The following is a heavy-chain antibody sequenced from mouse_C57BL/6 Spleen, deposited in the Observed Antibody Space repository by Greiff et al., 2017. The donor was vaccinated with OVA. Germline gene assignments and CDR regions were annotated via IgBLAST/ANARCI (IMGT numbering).Heavy chain of an antibody. Sequence: QVQLKQSGAELARPGASVKLSCKASGYTFTSYGISWVKQSTGQGLEWIGEIYPRSGNTYYNEKFKGKATLTADKSSSTAYMELRSLTSEDSAVYFCARRDSSGFPGYFDVWGTGTTVTVSS. D-gene: IGHD3-2*02. CDR3: ARRDSSGFPGYFDV. V-gene: IGHV1-81*01. CDR2: IYPRSGNT. CDR1: GYTFTSYG. J-gene: IGHJ1*03.